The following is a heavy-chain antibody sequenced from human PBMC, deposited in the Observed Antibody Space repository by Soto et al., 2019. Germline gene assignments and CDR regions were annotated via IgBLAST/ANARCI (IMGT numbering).Heavy chain of an antibody. CDR1: GFTFSNAW. CDR3: TTLPGVYYDSSGYYYGYDY. CDR2: IKSKTDGGTT. V-gene: IGHV3-15*01. Sequence: LRLSCAASGFTFSNAWMSWVRQAPGKGLEWVGRIKSKTDGGTTDYAAPVKGRFTISRDDSKNTLYLQMNSLKTEDTAVYYCTTLPGVYYDSSGYYYGYDYWGQGTLVTVSS. D-gene: IGHD3-22*01. J-gene: IGHJ4*02.